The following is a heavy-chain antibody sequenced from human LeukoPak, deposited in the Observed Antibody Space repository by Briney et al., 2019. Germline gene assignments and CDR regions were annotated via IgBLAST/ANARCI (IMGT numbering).Heavy chain of an antibody. CDR3: VSFYETY. D-gene: IGHD2-2*01. CDR2: ISYDGSNK. V-gene: IGHV3-30*03. Sequence: SGGSLRLSCAASGFTFSNYSMHWVRQTPGKGLEWVAVISYDGSNKYHADSVKGRFTISRDNSKNTLYLQMNNLRAEDTAVYYCVSFYETYWGRGTLVTVSS. J-gene: IGHJ4*02. CDR1: GFTFSNYS.